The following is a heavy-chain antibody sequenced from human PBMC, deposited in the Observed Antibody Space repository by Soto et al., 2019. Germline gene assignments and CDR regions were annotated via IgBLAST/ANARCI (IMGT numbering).Heavy chain of an antibody. CDR1: GYTFTGYY. Sequence: GASVKVSCKASGYTFTGYYMHWVRQAPGQGLEWMGWINPNSGGTNYAQKFQGWVTMTRDTSISTAYMELSRLRSDDTAVYYCARDEGGTVTPLFDYWGQGTLVTVSS. J-gene: IGHJ4*02. D-gene: IGHD4-4*01. V-gene: IGHV1-2*04. CDR3: ARDEGGTVTPLFDY. CDR2: INPNSGGT.